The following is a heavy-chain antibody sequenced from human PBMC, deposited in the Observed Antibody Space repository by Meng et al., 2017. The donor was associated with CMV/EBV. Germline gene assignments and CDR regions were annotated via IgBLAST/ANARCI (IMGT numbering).Heavy chain of an antibody. CDR3: ARDFTYYDFWSGYLSETRNYYYGMDV. CDR1: GYTFTGYY. J-gene: IGHJ6*02. CDR2: INPNSGGT. V-gene: IGHV1-2*02. D-gene: IGHD3-3*01. Sequence: ASVKVSCKASGYTFTGYYMHWVRQAPGQGLEWMGWINPNSGGTNYAQKFQGRVTMTRDTSISTAYMELSRLRSDDTAVYYCARDFTYYDFWSGYLSETRNYYYGMDVWSQGTTVTVSS.